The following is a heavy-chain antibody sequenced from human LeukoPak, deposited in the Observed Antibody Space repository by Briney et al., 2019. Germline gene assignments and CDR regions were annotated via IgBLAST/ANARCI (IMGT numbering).Heavy chain of an antibody. CDR3: ARRSWSDSSGYSVDYFDY. CDR1: GGTFNTYA. D-gene: IGHD3-22*01. V-gene: IGHV1-69*05. Sequence: SVKVSCKASGGTFNTYAISWVRQAPGQGLEWMGSFIPIFGTANYAKKFQGRVSITKDEPTSTAYMQLSSLRSEDTTMYYCARRSWSDSSGYSVDYFDYWGQGGLVAVSS. J-gene: IGHJ4*02. CDR2: FIPIFGTA.